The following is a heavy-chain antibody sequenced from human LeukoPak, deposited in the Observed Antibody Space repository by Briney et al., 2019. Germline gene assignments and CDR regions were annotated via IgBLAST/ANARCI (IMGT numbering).Heavy chain of an antibody. D-gene: IGHD1-26*01. V-gene: IGHV3-9*01. CDR1: GFTFNDYA. Sequence: GRSLTLSCAASGFTFNDYAMHWVRQVPGKGLEWVGGVNRNSDTIAYGDSVKGRFTISRDNARNSLFLQMNSLRTEDTALYYCAKDLAVGTTPRVYAFDVWGQGTVVTVS. CDR3: AKDLAVGTTPRVYAFDV. J-gene: IGHJ3*01. CDR2: VNRNSDTI.